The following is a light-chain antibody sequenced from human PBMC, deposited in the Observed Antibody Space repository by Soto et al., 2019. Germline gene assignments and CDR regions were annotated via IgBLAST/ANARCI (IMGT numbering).Light chain of an antibody. CDR3: HQYNGWPRT. V-gene: IGKV3-15*01. CDR2: GTS. J-gene: IGKJ1*01. CDR1: HNISRS. Sequence: EIVMTQSPFTLSVSPWERSTLSFMASHNISRSLAWYQQKPGQGPSLLIYGTSTRAGGVPARFSGGGSGTEFTLTITSLQSEDFAVYYCHQYNGWPRTFGQGTKVDIK.